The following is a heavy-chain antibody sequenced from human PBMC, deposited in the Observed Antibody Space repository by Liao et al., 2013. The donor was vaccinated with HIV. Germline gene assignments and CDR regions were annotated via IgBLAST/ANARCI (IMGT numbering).Heavy chain of an antibody. CDR3: ARSQYYYCLDV. Sequence: QVQLQESGPGLVKPSETLSLTCTVSGGSISSYYWSWIRQPPGKGLEWIGYIYYSGSTNYNPSLESRVTISVDTSKNQFSLNLSSVTAADTAVYYCARSQYYYCLDVWGKGTTVTVSS. J-gene: IGHJ6*03. CDR2: IYYSGST. CDR1: GGSISSYY. V-gene: IGHV4-59*08.